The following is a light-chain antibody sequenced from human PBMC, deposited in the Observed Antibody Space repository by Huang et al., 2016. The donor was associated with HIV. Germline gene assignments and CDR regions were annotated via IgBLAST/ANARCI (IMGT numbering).Light chain of an antibody. CDR2: GAS. J-gene: IGKJ5*01. CDR1: QSVSSTY. V-gene: IGKV3-20*01. CDR3: QQYGSSPPIT. Sequence: VLTQSPGTLSLSPGERATLSCRASQSVSSTYLAWYQQKPGQAPRLLIYGASGRATGIPDRFSGSASGTDFTLTISRLEPEDFAVYYCQQYGSSPPITFGQGTRLEIK.